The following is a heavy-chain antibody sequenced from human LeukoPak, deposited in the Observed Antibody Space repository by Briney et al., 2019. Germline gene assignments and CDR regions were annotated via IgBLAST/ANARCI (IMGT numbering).Heavy chain of an antibody. V-gene: IGHV3-7*01. Sequence: GGSLRLSCAASEFTFSGYWMNWVRQAPGKWPEWVANINQDGSEKHYVDSVKGRFTISRDNAKNSLFLQMNRLRVEDTAVFYCARDGFVGAADYWGQGTLVTVSS. D-gene: IGHD6-13*01. J-gene: IGHJ4*02. CDR2: INQDGSEK. CDR1: EFTFSGYW. CDR3: ARDGFVGAADY.